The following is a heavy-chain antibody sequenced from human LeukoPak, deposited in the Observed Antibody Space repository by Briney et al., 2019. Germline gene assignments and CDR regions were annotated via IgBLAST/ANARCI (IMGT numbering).Heavy chain of an antibody. V-gene: IGHV4-38-2*02. J-gene: IGHJ6*02. CDR1: GYSISSGYG. Sequence: PSETLSLTCTVSGYSISSGYGWGWIRQPPGKGLEWIGSIHHSGNTYYNPSLKSRVTISVDTSKNQFSLKLSSVTAADTAVYYCARDLGIAVAGGVWGQGTTVTVSS. D-gene: IGHD6-19*01. CDR2: IHHSGNT. CDR3: ARDLGIAVAGGV.